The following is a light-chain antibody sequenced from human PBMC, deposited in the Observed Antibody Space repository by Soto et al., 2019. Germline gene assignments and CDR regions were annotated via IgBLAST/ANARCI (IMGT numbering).Light chain of an antibody. J-gene: IGKJ4*01. CDR3: QQRSSWPLT. Sequence: EIVLTQSPATLSLSPGERAALSCRASQSVSSYLAWYQQKPGQAPRLLIYDASNRATGIPARFSGSGSGTDFTLTISSRQSADFAGYYCQQRSSWPLTFGGGTKVDIK. CDR2: DAS. CDR1: QSVSSY. V-gene: IGKV3-11*01.